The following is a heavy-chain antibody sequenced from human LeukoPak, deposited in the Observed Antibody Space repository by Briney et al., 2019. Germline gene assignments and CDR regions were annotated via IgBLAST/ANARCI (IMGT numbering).Heavy chain of an antibody. V-gene: IGHV5-51*01. J-gene: IGHJ4*02. D-gene: IGHD6-13*01. CDR2: IYPGDSDT. Sequence: GESLKISCKGSGYTFTTYWIGWVRQMPGKGLEWMGIIYPGDSDTRYSPPFQGQVTMSADKSISTAYLQWSSLKASDNAMYYCARRTAAGGYFDYWGQGTLVTVSS. CDR3: ARRTAAGGYFDY. CDR1: GYTFTTYW.